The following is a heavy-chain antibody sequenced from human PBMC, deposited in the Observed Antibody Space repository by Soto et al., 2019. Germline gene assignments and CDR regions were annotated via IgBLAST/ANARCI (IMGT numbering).Heavy chain of an antibody. Sequence: EVQLVESGGGLVQPGGSLRLSCAASGFTFSSYEMNWVRQAPGKGLEWVSYISSSGSTIYYADSVKGRFTISRDNAKNSLYLQMNSLRAEDTAVYYCARDRAGTSAFDIWGQGTMVTVSS. CDR3: ARDRAGTSAFDI. CDR1: GFTFSSYE. CDR2: ISSSGSTI. D-gene: IGHD6-19*01. V-gene: IGHV3-48*03. J-gene: IGHJ3*02.